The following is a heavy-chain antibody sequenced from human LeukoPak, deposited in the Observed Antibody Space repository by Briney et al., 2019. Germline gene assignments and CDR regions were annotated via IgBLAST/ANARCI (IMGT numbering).Heavy chain of an antibody. V-gene: IGHV1-18*01. Sequence: GASVKVSCKASGYTFTSYGISWVRQAPGQGLEWMGWISAYNGNTNYAQKLQGRVTMTTDTSTSTAYMELRSLRSDDTAVYYCARDGEYQLLPLFYYYGMDVWGQGTTVTVSS. CDR1: GYTFTSYG. D-gene: IGHD2-2*01. CDR3: ARDGEYQLLPLFYYYGMDV. J-gene: IGHJ6*02. CDR2: ISAYNGNT.